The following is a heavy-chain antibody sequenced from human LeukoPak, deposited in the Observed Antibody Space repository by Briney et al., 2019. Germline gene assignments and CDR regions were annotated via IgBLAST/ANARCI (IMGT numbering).Heavy chain of an antibody. CDR3: ARVPQKIYDILTGYYSHYYYYYMDV. CDR2: ISGSGGST. Sequence: GGSLRLSCAASGFTFSSYAMSWVRQAPGKGLEWVSAISGSGGSTYYADSVKGRFTISRDNSKNTLYLQMNSLRAEDTALYYCARVPQKIYDILTGYYSHYYYYYMDVWGKGTTVTVSS. V-gene: IGHV3-23*01. D-gene: IGHD3-9*01. J-gene: IGHJ6*03. CDR1: GFTFSSYA.